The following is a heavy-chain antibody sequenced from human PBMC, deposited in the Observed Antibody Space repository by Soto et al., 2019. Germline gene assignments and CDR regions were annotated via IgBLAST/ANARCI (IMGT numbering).Heavy chain of an antibody. CDR3: ARMGGSYLTFYYYGMDV. V-gene: IGHV1-18*01. CDR1: GYTFTSYG. Sequence: QVQLVQSGAEVKKPGASVKVSCKASGYTFTSYGISWVRQAPGQGLEWMGWISAYNGNTNYAQKLQGRVTMTTDTSTSTAYMELMSLRSDDTAVYYCARMGGSYLTFYYYGMDVWGQGTTVTVSS. CDR2: ISAYNGNT. D-gene: IGHD1-26*01. J-gene: IGHJ6*02.